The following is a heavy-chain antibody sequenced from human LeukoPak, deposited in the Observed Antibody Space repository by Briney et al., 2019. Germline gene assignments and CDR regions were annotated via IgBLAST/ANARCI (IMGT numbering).Heavy chain of an antibody. Sequence: SETLSLTCDVSGDSISGSNWWNWVRQPPGKGLEWVGGIYHSGSTNYNPSLKSRVTMSVDKSKNQFSLKLSSVTAADTAVFYCVRRRYNYGFDSWGQGSLVTVSS. CDR3: VRRRYNYGFDS. V-gene: IGHV4-4*02. D-gene: IGHD5-18*01. CDR2: IYHSGST. CDR1: GDSISGSNW. J-gene: IGHJ4*02.